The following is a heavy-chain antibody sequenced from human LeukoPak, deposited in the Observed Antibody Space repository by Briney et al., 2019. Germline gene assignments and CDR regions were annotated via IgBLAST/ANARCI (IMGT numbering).Heavy chain of an antibody. CDR2: IKQDESEK. CDR3: AMYYYDSSGYPGAFDI. V-gene: IGHV3-7*01. CDR1: GFTFSSYW. Sequence: GGSLRLSCAASGFTFSSYWMYWVRQAPGKGLEWVASIKQDESEKYYGDSVKGRFAVSRDNAKNSLFLQMNSLRAEDTAVYYCAMYYYDSSGYPGAFDIWGQGTMVTVSS. D-gene: IGHD3-22*01. J-gene: IGHJ3*02.